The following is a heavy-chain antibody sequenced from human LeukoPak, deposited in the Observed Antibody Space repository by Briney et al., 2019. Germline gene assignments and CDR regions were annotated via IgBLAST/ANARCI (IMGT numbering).Heavy chain of an antibody. CDR3: ARENYYDSSGYY. CDR2: ISSSSTI. Sequence: GGSLRLSCAASGFTFSSYSMNWVRQAPGKGLEWVSYISSSSTIYYADSVKGRITISRDNAKNSLYLQMNSLRDEDTAVYYCARENYYDSSGYYWGQGTLVTVSS. V-gene: IGHV3-48*02. CDR1: GFTFSSYS. J-gene: IGHJ4*02. D-gene: IGHD3-22*01.